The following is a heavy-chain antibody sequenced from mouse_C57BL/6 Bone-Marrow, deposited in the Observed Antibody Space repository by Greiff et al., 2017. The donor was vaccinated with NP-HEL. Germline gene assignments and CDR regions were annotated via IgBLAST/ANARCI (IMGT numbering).Heavy chain of an antibody. J-gene: IGHJ3*01. Sequence: VQLQESGAELMKPGASVKLSCKATGYTFTGYWIEWVKQRPGHGLEWIGEILPGSGSTNYNEKFKGKATFTADPSSNTAYMQLSSLTTEDSAIYYCARSRDSSGPFAYWGQGTLVTVSA. D-gene: IGHD3-2*02. CDR2: ILPGSGST. CDR3: ARSRDSSGPFAY. V-gene: IGHV1-9*01. CDR1: GYTFTGYW.